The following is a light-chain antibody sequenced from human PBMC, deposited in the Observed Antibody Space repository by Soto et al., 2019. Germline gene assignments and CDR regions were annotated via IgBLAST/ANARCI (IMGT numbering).Light chain of an antibody. J-gene: IGKJ3*01. V-gene: IGKV1-9*01. Sequence: IQLTQSPSSLSASMGDRVTITCRASQGIINYLAWYQQKPGKAPKLLIYGASTLQGGVPSRFSGSGYGTDFTLTVSSLQPEDLATYYCQQLFMYPPPLGRATKVGIK. CDR1: QGIINY. CDR2: GAS. CDR3: QQLFMYPPP.